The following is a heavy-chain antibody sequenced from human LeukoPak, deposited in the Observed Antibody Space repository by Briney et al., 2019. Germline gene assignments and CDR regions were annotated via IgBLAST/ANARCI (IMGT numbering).Heavy chain of an antibody. V-gene: IGHV1-18*01. D-gene: IGHD3-9*01. CDR2: ISAYNGNT. Sequence: ASVKVSCKASGYTFTSYGISWVRQAPGQGLEGMGGISAYNGNTNYAQKLQGRVAMTTDTSTSTAYMELRSLRSDDTAVYYCPRTGPYYDISPRPNWFAPWGQGTLVTVSS. CDR1: GYTFTSYG. CDR3: PRTGPYYDISPRPNWFAP. J-gene: IGHJ5*02.